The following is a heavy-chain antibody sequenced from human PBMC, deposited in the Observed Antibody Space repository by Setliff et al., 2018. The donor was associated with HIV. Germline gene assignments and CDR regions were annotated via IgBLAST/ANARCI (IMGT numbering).Heavy chain of an antibody. D-gene: IGHD3-3*01. CDR2: INHSGKT. J-gene: IGHJ5*02. CDR3: ARGFTIFGVGFSADPTGNWFDP. Sequence: SETLSLTCAVYGGSFSGFYWSWIRQAPGKGLEWIGEINHSGKTNYNPSLKSRITLSVDTSENQFALKLASVTAADTAAYYCARGFTIFGVGFSADPTGNWFDPWGQGTLVT. CDR1: GGSFSGFY. V-gene: IGHV4-34*01.